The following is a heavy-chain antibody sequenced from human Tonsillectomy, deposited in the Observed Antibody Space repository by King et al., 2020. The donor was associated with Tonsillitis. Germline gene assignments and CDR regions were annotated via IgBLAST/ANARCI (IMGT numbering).Heavy chain of an antibody. J-gene: IGHJ4*02. CDR3: VRDGTYYYGSGSQRNFDY. CDR1: GFTFGNFG. CDR2: ISYDGSYK. Sequence: HVQLVESGGGVVQPGGSLRLSCAVSGFTFGNFGIHWVRQAPGKGLEWVAVISYDGSYKNYADPVKGRFTISRDNSNNTLHLQMNSLRVEDTAVYYCVRDGTYYYGSGSQRNFDYWGQGALVTVSS. V-gene: IGHV3-30*03. D-gene: IGHD3-10*01.